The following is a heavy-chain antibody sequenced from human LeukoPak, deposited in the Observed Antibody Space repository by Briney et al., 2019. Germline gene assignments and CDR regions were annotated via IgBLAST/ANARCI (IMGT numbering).Heavy chain of an antibody. D-gene: IGHD3-10*01. CDR1: GGSFSGYY. J-gene: IGHJ5*02. Sequence: SETLSRTCAVYGGSFSGYYWSWIRQPPGKGLEWIGEINHSGSTNYNPSLKSRVTISVDTSKNQFSLKLSSVTAADTAVYYCARGVGSGSYYKRSNWFDPWGQGTLVTVSS. V-gene: IGHV4-34*01. CDR3: ARGVGSGSYYKRSNWFDP. CDR2: INHSGST.